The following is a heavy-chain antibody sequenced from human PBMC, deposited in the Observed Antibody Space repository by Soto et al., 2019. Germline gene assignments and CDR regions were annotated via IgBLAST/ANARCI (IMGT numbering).Heavy chain of an antibody. Sequence: GGSLRLSYTASGFTFSSYAMSWVRQAPGKGLEWVSAISGSGGSTYYADSVKGRFTISRDNSKNTLYLQMNSLRAEDTAVYYCAKLVGTITMVRGVIIDAFDIWGQGTMVTVSS. D-gene: IGHD3-10*01. CDR1: GFTFSSYA. V-gene: IGHV3-23*01. CDR3: AKLVGTITMVRGVIIDAFDI. CDR2: ISGSGGST. J-gene: IGHJ3*02.